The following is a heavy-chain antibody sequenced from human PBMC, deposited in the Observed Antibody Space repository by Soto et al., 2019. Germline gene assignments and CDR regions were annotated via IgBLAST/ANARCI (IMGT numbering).Heavy chain of an antibody. D-gene: IGHD2-21*02. V-gene: IGHV3-21*01. CDR3: ASATVVTATCDF. CDR1: GFAFRSYN. CDR2: ISSGSSNI. J-gene: IGHJ4*02. Sequence: ESWGGLVKPGGSLTLSCAASGFAFRSYNMNWVRQAPGKGLEWVASISSGSSNIYYADSVKGRFTISRDNAKNSLYLQMDSLRAEDSAVYYCASATVVTATCDFWGQGTLVTVSS.